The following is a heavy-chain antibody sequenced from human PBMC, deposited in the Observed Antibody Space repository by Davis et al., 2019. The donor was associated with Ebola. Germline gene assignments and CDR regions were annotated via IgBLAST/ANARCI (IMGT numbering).Heavy chain of an antibody. CDR1: GFSIRSYY. Sequence: GESLKISCAASGFSIRSYYMYWVRQAPGKGLEWVSSISAGSNYINYAASVKGRFTISRDNAKNSLYLQMNSLTVEDTAVYYCARGMGQQLSPFDSWGQGTLVTVSS. CDR3: ARGMGQQLSPFDS. V-gene: IGHV3-21*01. CDR2: ISAGSNYI. D-gene: IGHD2-2*01. J-gene: IGHJ4*02.